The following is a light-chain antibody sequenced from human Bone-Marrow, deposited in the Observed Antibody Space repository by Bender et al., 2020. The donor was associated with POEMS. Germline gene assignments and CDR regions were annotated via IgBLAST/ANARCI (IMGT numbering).Light chain of an antibody. V-gene: IGLV2-23*02. CDR1: SSDIGDYDL. Sequence: QSALTQPASVSGSPGQSITISCTGSSSDIGDYDLVSWYQQHPGEAPKLMIYEVNKRPSGVSYRFSGSKSGNTASLTISGLQAEDEANYYCCSYAGSYTLGVFGGGTKLTVL. CDR2: EVN. CDR3: CSYAGSYTLGV. J-gene: IGLJ3*02.